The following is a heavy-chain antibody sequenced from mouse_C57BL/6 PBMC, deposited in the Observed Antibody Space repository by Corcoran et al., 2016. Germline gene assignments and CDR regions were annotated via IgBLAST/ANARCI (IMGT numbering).Heavy chain of an antibody. J-gene: IGHJ2*01. CDR1: GYTFTTYG. V-gene: IGHV9-3*01. Sequence: QIQLVQSGPELKKPGETVKISCKASGYTFTTYGMSWVKQAPGKGLKWMGWINTYSGVPTYADDFKGRFAFSLETSASTAYLQINNLKNEDTATYFCARAAQATGYFDYWGQGTTLTVSS. CDR2: INTYSGVP. CDR3: ARAAQATGYFDY. D-gene: IGHD3-2*02.